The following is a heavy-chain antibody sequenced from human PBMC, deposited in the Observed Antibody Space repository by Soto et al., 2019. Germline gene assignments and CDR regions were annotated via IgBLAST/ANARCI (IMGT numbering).Heavy chain of an antibody. J-gene: IGHJ6*03. D-gene: IGHD6-6*01. Sequence: EVQLAESGGGLAQPGGSLRLSCAASGFTLSGYAMDWVRQAPGKGLEYVSGISSNGVGTYYANSVQGRFTISRDTSKNTVYLLMGSLRPEDMAVYYCARRARPDFYYMDVWGKGTTVTVSS. CDR1: GFTLSGYA. CDR3: ARRARPDFYYMDV. V-gene: IGHV3-64*01. CDR2: ISSNGVGT.